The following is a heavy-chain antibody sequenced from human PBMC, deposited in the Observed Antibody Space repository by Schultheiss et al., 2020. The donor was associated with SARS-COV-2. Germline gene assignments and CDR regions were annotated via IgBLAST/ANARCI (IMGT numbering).Heavy chain of an antibody. J-gene: IGHJ6*02. CDR1: GGSISIYY. CDR3: ARRDIVVVPAAMSGYGMDV. CDR2: IYYSGST. V-gene: IGHV4-59*01. Sequence: SETLSLTCTVSGGSISIYYWSWIRQPPGKGLEWIGYIYYSGSTNYNPSLKSRVTISVDTSKNQFSLKLSSVTAADTAVYYCARRDIVVVPAAMSGYGMDVWGQGTTVTVSS. D-gene: IGHD2-2*01.